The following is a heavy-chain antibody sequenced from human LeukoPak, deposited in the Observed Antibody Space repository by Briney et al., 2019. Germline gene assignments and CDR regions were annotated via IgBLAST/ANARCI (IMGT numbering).Heavy chain of an antibody. CDR2: MSSSGNSK. J-gene: IGHJ4*02. CDR3: AGEMATTSLDAFDY. CDR1: GFTLSSYE. Sequence: GGSLRLSCAASGFTLSSYEMNWVRQAPGKGLEWVSYMSSSGNSKHYADSVKGRFTISRDNAKNSLYLQMDSLRAEDTAVYYCAGEMATTSLDAFDYWGQGTLVTVSS. D-gene: IGHD5-24*01. V-gene: IGHV3-48*03.